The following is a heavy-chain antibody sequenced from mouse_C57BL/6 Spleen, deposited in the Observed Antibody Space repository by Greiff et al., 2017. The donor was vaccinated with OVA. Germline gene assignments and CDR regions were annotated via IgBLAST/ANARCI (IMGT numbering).Heavy chain of an antibody. Sequence: VQLKESGPGMVKPSQSLSLTCTVTGYSITSGYDWHWIRHFPGNKLEWMGYISYSGSTNYNPSLKSRISITHDTSKNHFFLKLNSVTTEDTATYYCARGWYGSVFDYWGQGTTLTVSS. CDR3: ARGWYGSVFDY. J-gene: IGHJ2*01. CDR1: GYSITSGYD. CDR2: ISYSGST. V-gene: IGHV3-1*01. D-gene: IGHD1-1*01.